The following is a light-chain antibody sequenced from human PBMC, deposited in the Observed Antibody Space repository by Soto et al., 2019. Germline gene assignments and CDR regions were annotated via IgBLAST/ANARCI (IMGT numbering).Light chain of an antibody. CDR2: KAS. CDR3: QHYNSYSEA. Sequence: DIQVTQSPSTLSGSVGDRVTIPCRASQTIRSWMAWYQQKPGKAPKILIYKASTLKSGVPSRFSGSGSGTEFTLTISRLQTDDFATYYCQHYNSYSEAFGQGTKVDIK. V-gene: IGKV1-5*03. CDR1: QTIRSW. J-gene: IGKJ1*01.